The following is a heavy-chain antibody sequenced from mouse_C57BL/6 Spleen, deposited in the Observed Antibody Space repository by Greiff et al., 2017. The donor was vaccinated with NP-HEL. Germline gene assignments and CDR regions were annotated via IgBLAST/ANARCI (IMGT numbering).Heavy chain of an antibody. CDR1: GFTFSDYG. CDR3: ARNTDYYGSSRFAY. V-gene: IGHV5-17*01. J-gene: IGHJ3*01. D-gene: IGHD1-1*01. CDR2: ISSGSSTI. Sequence: DVQLVESGGGLVKPGGSLKLSCAASGFTFSDYGMHWVRQAPEKGLEWVAYISSGSSTIYYADTVKGRFPISRDNAKTTLFLQMTSLRSEDTAMYYCARNTDYYGSSRFAYWGQGTLVTVSA.